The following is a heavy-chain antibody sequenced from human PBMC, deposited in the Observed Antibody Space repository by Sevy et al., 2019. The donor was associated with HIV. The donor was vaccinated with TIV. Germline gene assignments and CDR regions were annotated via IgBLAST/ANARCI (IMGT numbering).Heavy chain of an antibody. J-gene: IGHJ4*02. D-gene: IGHD1-1*01. CDR1: GGTFSSYA. CDR3: TLRWPRTTPADY. CDR2: IIPIFGTA. Sequence: ASVKVSCKASGGTFSSYAISWVRQAPGQGLEWMGGIIPIFGTANYAQKFQGRVTITADESTSTAYMELSSLRSEDTAVYYCTLRWPRTTPADYRGQGTLVTVSS. V-gene: IGHV1-69*13.